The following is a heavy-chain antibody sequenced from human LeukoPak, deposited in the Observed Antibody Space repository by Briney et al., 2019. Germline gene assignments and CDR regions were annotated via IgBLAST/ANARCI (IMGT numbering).Heavy chain of an antibody. CDR1: GGSINSSNW. J-gene: IGHJ4*02. CDR2: IYHSGST. V-gene: IGHV4-4*02. CDR3: ARVHYDILTGTVNFDY. D-gene: IGHD3-9*01. Sequence: SETLSLTCAVSGGSINSSNWWSWVRQPPGKGLEWIGEIYHSGSTNYNPSLKSRVTISVDKSKNQFSLKLSSVTAADTAVYYCARVHYDILTGTVNFDYWGQGTLVTVSS.